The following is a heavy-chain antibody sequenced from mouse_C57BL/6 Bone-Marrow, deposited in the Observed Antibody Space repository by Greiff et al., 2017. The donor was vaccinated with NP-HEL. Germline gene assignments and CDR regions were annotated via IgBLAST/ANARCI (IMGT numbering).Heavy chain of an antibody. D-gene: IGHD1-1*02. CDR3: ARDRVGGYSFDY. V-gene: IGHV5-4*01. CDR2: ISDGGSYT. J-gene: IGHJ2*01. Sequence: DVMLVESGGGLVKPGGSLKLSCAASGFTFSSYAMSWVRQTPEKRLEWVATISDGGSYTYYPDNVKGRFTISRDNAKNNLYLQMSHLKSEDTAMYYCARDRVGGYSFDYWGQGTTLTVSS. CDR1: GFTFSSYA.